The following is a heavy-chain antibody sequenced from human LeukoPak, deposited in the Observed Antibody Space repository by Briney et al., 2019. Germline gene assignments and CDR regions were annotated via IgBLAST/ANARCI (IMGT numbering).Heavy chain of an antibody. CDR3: ATTRTEGYYFDY. J-gene: IGHJ4*02. CDR2: FDPEDGET. Sequence: GASVKVSYKVSGYTLTELSMHWVRQAPGKGLEWMGGFDPEDGETIYAQKFQGRVTMTEDTSTDTAYMELSSLRSEDTAVYYCATTRTEGYYFDYWGQGTLVTVSS. CDR1: GYTLTELS. V-gene: IGHV1-24*01.